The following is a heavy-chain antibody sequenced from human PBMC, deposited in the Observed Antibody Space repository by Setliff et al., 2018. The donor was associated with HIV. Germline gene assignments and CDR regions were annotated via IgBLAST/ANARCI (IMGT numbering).Heavy chain of an antibody. CDR3: ARSGALATSTWSPFDY. J-gene: IGHJ4*01. D-gene: IGHD6-19*01. CDR2: INHSGST. Sequence: SETLSLTCTVSGGSISSGAYYWTWIRQSPGKGLQWIGEINHSGSTTYNPSLKSRVTISVDTSKNQFSLKLSAVTAADTALYYCARSGALATSTWSPFDYWGHGNQVTVSS. V-gene: IGHV4-34*01. CDR1: GGSISSGAYY.